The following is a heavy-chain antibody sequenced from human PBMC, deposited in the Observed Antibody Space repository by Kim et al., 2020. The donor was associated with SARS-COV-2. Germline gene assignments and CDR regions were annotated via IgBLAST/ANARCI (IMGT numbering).Heavy chain of an antibody. CDR2: INHSGST. J-gene: IGHJ4*02. CDR3: ARIRNCSSTSCYGAGYYFDY. CDR1: GGSFSGYY. V-gene: IGHV4-34*01. Sequence: SETLSLTCAVYGGSFSGYYWSWIRQPPGKGLEWIGEINHSGSTNYNPSLKSRVTISVDTSKNQFSLKLSSVTAADTAVYYCARIRNCSSTSCYGAGYYFDYWGQGTLVTDSS. D-gene: IGHD2-2*01.